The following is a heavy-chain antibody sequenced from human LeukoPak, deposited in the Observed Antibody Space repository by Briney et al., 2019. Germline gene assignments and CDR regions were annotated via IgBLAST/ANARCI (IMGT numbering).Heavy chain of an antibody. V-gene: IGHV1-8*03. Sequence: ASVNVSCKASGYTFTSYDINWVRQATGQGLEWMGWMNPNSGNTGYAQKFQGRVTITRNTSISTAYMELSSLRSEDTAVYYCARGLNSDFWSGYYYFDYWGQGTLVTVSS. D-gene: IGHD3-3*01. CDR2: MNPNSGNT. CDR3: ARGLNSDFWSGYYYFDY. CDR1: GYTFTSYD. J-gene: IGHJ4*02.